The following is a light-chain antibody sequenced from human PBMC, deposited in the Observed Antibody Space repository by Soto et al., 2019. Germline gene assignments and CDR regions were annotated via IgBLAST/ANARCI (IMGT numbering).Light chain of an antibody. V-gene: IGKV3-20*01. CDR1: QSVDSSY. CDR3: HQYSRSPPWT. CDR2: GAS. Sequence: EIVLTQSPGTLSLSPGERATLSCRASQSVDSSYLAWYQQRPGQAPRLLIYGASSRATGIPDRFSGSGSGTDFPLTISRLEPEDFAVYYCHQYSRSPPWTFGQGTKVEIK. J-gene: IGKJ1*01.